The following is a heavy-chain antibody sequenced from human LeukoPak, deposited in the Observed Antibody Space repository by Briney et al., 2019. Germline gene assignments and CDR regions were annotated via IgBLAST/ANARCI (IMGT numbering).Heavy chain of an antibody. V-gene: IGHV1-18*04. CDR3: AREAAVAGTYDY. D-gene: IGHD6-19*01. J-gene: IGHJ4*02. CDR1: GYTFTGYY. CDR2: ISAYNGNT. Sequence: ASVKVSCKASGYTFTGYYMHWVRQAPGQGLEWMGWISAYNGNTNYAQKLQGRVTMTTDTSTSTAYMELRSLRSDDTAVYYCAREAAVAGTYDYWGQGTLVTVSS.